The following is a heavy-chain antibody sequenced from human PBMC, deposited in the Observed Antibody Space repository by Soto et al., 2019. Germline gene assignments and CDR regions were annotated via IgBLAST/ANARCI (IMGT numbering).Heavy chain of an antibody. CDR2: ISSSRSYI. CDR3: ARDLYSSSARYFDY. Sequence: EVQLVESGGGLFKPGGSLRLSCEASGFTFSSYSMNWVRQAPGKGLEWVSSISSSRSYIYYADSVKGRSTISRDNAKNSLYLQMNSLRAEDTAVYYCARDLYSSSARYFDYWGQGTLVTVCS. CDR1: GFTFSSYS. V-gene: IGHV3-21*01. J-gene: IGHJ4*02. D-gene: IGHD6-6*01.